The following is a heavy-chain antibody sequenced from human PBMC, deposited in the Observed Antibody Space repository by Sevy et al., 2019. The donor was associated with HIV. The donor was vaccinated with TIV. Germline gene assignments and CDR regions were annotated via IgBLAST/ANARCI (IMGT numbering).Heavy chain of an antibody. CDR3: VKAIAKDGSF. J-gene: IGHJ4*02. CDR1: GFSLNNYW. D-gene: IGHD6-13*01. CDR2: INQDGSVK. Sequence: GGSLRLSCVASGFSLNNYWMNWVRQAPGKGLEWVANINQDGSVKYYLDSVRGRFTISRDNAWNLVFLQMSSLRVDDSALYYCVKAIAKDGSFWGQGTLVTVSS. V-gene: IGHV3-7*01.